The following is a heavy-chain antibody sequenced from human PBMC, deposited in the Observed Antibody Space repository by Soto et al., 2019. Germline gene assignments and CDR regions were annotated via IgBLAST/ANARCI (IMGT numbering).Heavy chain of an antibody. V-gene: IGHV1-2*04. CDR2: INPNSGGT. CDR3: ARVGVYCSSTSCYNNWFDP. D-gene: IGHD2-2*02. Sequence: QVQLVQSGAEVKKPGASVKVSCKASGYTFTGYYMHWVRQAPGQGLEWMGWINPNSGGTNYAQKWQGWVTMARDTAGSTACMGVSRLRSDGTAVYYCARVGVYCSSTSCYNNWFDPWGQGTLVTVSS. J-gene: IGHJ5*02. CDR1: GYTFTGYY.